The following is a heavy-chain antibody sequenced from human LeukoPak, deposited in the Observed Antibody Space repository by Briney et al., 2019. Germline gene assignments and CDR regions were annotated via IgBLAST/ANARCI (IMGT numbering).Heavy chain of an antibody. J-gene: IGHJ4*02. V-gene: IGHV3-33*01. D-gene: IGHD2-2*01. CDR2: IWYDGSNK. Sequence: GGSLRLSCAASGFTFSSYGMHWVRRAPGKGLEWVAVIWYDGSNKYYADSVKGRFTISRDNSKNTLYLQMNSLRAEDTAVYYCARVVPAGDTGGRVNDYWGQGTLVTVSS. CDR3: ARVVPAGDTGGRVNDY. CDR1: GFTFSSYG.